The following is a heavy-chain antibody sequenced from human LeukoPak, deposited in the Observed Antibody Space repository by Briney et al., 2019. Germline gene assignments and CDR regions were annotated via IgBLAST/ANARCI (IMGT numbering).Heavy chain of an antibody. J-gene: IGHJ4*02. V-gene: IGHV1-18*01. CDR1: GGTFSSYA. CDR2: ISAYNGNT. CDR3: ARDTAYYDILTGYSFDY. Sequence: GASVKVSCKASGGTFSSYAISRVRQAPGQGLEWMGWISAYNGNTNYAQKLQGRVTMTTDTSTRTAYMELRSLRSDDTAVYYCARDTAYYDILTGYSFDYWGQGTLVTVSS. D-gene: IGHD3-9*01.